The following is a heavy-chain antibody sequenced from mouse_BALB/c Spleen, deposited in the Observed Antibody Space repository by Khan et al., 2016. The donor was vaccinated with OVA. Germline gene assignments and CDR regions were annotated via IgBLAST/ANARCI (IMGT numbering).Heavy chain of an antibody. J-gene: IGHJ3*01. CDR1: GYTFTSYV. D-gene: IGHD1-1*01. CDR2: ISPNNDGS. CDR3: VRSLYYYGSAYGGFAY. V-gene: IGHV1S136*01. Sequence: VQLQQSGPELVKPGASVKMSCKASGYTFTSYVMHWVKQKPGQGLEWIGYISPNNDGSKYNEKFRSKATLTSDKSSSTAYMELSSLTSEDSAVYYCVRSLYYYGSAYGGFAYWGQGTLVTVSA.